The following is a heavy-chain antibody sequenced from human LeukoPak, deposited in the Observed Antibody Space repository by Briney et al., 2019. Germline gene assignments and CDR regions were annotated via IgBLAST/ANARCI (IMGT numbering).Heavy chain of an antibody. J-gene: IGHJ4*02. CDR2: IIPILGIA. V-gene: IGHV1-69*04. CDR3: ARDSSSSTGSSPFDY. D-gene: IGHD6-6*01. Sequence: SVKVSCKASGGTFSSYAISWVRQAPGQGLEWMGRIIPILGIANYAQKFQGRVTITTDESTSTAYMELSSLRSEDTAVYHCARDSSSSTGSSPFDYWGQGTLVTVSS. CDR1: GGTFSSYA.